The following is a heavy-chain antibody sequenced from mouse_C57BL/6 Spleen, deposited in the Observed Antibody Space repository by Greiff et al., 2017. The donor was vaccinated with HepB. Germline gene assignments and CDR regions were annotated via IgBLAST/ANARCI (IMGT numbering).Heavy chain of an antibody. Sequence: QVQLQQSGPELVKPGASVKLSCKASGYTFTSYDINLVKQRPGQGLEWIGWIYPRAGSTKYNEKFKGKATLTVDTSSSTAYMELHSLTSEDSAVYFCAREERPSGTGYFDYWGQGTTLTVSS. D-gene: IGHD3-2*02. CDR3: AREERPSGTGYFDY. CDR1: GYTFTSYD. CDR2: IYPRAGST. J-gene: IGHJ2*01. V-gene: IGHV1-85*01.